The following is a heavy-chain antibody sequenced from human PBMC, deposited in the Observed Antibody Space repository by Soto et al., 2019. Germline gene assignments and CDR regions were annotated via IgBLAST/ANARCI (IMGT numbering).Heavy chain of an antibody. CDR3: ARDMAFITMIVDASYGMDV. CDR2: ISSSSSTI. J-gene: IGHJ6*02. CDR1: GFTFSSYS. Sequence: PGGSLRLSCAASGFTFSSYSMNWVRQAPGKGLEWVSYISSSSSTIYYADSVKGRFTISRDNAKNSLYLQMNSLRDEDTAVYYCARDMAFITMIVDASYGMDVWGQGTTVTVSS. V-gene: IGHV3-48*02. D-gene: IGHD3-22*01.